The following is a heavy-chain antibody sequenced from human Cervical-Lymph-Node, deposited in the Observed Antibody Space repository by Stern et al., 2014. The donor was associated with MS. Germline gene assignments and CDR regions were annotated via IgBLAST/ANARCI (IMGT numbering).Heavy chain of an antibody. D-gene: IGHD2-15*01. CDR2: ISAYNGNT. CDR3: ARDGVVVVVAATRGLDY. V-gene: IGHV1-18*01. Sequence: QVQLVQSGAEVKKPGASVKVSCKASGYTFTSYGISWGRQAPGQGLEWMGWISAYNGNTNYAQKLQGRVTMTTATSTITASMELRSLRSDDTAVYYCARDGVVVVVAATRGLDYWGQGTLVTVSS. CDR1: GYTFTSYG. J-gene: IGHJ4*02.